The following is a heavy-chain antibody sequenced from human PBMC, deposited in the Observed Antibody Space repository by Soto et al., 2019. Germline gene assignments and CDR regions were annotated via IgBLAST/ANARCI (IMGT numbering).Heavy chain of an antibody. Sequence: QVQLVESGGGVVQPGRSLRLSCAASGFTFSSYAMHWVRQAPGKGLEWVAVISYEGSNKYYADSVKGRFTISRDNSKNTLYLQMNSLRAEDTAVYYCASNIVVVVAATQGDYWGQGTLVTVSS. J-gene: IGHJ4*02. D-gene: IGHD2-15*01. CDR3: ASNIVVVVAATQGDY. V-gene: IGHV3-30-3*01. CDR2: ISYEGSNK. CDR1: GFTFSSYA.